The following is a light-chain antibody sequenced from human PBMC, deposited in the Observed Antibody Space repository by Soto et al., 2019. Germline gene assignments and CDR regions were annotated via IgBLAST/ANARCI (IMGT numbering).Light chain of an antibody. Sequence: QSVLTQPRSVSGSPGQSVTLSCTGTSSDVGGYKYVSWYQQHPGKAPKLMIYDVSKRPSGVPDRFSGSKSGNTASLTISGLQAEDEADYYCCSYAGKYYVFGTGTKVTVL. J-gene: IGLJ1*01. CDR1: SSDVGGYKY. CDR2: DVS. CDR3: CSYAGKYYV. V-gene: IGLV2-11*01.